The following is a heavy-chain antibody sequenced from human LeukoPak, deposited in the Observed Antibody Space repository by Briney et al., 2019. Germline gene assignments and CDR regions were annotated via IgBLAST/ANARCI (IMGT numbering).Heavy chain of an antibody. V-gene: IGHV1-46*01. J-gene: IGHJ3*02. CDR1: GYTFTSYY. Sequence: ASVKVSCKASGYTFTSYYMHWVRQAPGQGLEWMGIINPSGGSTSYAQKFQGRVTMTRDTSTSTVYMELSSLRSEDTAVYYCARDLAGTLDYYDSSGIDAFDIWGQGTMATVSS. CDR2: INPSGGST. CDR3: ARDLAGTLDYYDSSGIDAFDI. D-gene: IGHD3-22*01.